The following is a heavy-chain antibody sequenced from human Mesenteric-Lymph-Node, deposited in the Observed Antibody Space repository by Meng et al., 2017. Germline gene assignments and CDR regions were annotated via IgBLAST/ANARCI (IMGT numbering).Heavy chain of an antibody. CDR2: INAGNGNT. CDR3: ARDNLTGYSSGWYSYYYYSMDV. Sequence: ASVKVSCKASGYTFTSYAMHWVRQAPGQRLEWMGWINAGNGNTKYSQKFQGRVTITRDTSASTAYMELSSLRSEDTAVYYCARDNLTGYSSGWYSYYYYSMDVWGQGTTVTVSS. D-gene: IGHD6-19*01. V-gene: IGHV1-3*01. CDR1: GYTFTSYA. J-gene: IGHJ6*02.